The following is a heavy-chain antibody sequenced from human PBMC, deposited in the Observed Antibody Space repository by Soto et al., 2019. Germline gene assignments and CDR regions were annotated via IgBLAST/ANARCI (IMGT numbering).Heavy chain of an antibody. CDR3: AKGLYCRGGSCYPSDFDY. V-gene: IGHV3-23*01. CDR2: ISGSGGST. CDR1: GFTFSSYA. J-gene: IGHJ4*02. Sequence: EVQLLESWGGLVQPGGSLILSCAASGFTFSSYAMSWVRQAPGKGLEWVSAISGSGGSTYYADSVKGRFTISRDNSKNTLYLKMHSLRAEDTAVYYCAKGLYCRGGSCYPSDFDYWGQGTLVTVSS. D-gene: IGHD2-15*01.